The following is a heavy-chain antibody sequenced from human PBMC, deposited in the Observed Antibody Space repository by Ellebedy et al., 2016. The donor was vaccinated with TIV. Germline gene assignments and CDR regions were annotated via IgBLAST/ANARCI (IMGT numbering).Heavy chain of an antibody. Sequence: GESLKISCAASGFRFSRFWTGWIRQPPGKGLEWVAHMKYDEIESYYANSVKGRFTISRDNARHSLCLQMNSLRVEDTAIYYCAKATYSDGWYSGGDYWGQGTLVTVSS. CDR1: GFRFSRFW. CDR2: MKYDEIES. D-gene: IGHD6-13*01. V-gene: IGHV3-7*05. J-gene: IGHJ4*02. CDR3: AKATYSDGWYSGGDY.